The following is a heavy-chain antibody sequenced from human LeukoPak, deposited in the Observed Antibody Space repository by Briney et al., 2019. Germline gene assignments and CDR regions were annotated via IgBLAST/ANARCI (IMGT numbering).Heavy chain of an antibody. V-gene: IGHV4-4*07. CDR1: GGSISSYY. CDR3: ARDPASDFSDAFDI. J-gene: IGHJ3*02. D-gene: IGHD3-3*01. CDR2: IYTSGST. Sequence: PSETLSLTCTVSGGSISSYYWSWIRQPAGKGLEWIGRIYTSGSTNYNPSLKSRVTMSVDTSKNQFSLKLSSVTAADTAVYYCARDPASDFSDAFDIWGQGTMVTVSS.